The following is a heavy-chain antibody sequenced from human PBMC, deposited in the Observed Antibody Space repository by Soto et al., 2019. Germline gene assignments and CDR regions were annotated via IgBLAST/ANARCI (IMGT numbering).Heavy chain of an antibody. CDR3: VLNYDILTGYGMDV. J-gene: IGHJ6*02. Sequence: GASVKVSCKASGYTFTSYDINWVRQATGQGLEWMGWMNPNSGNTGYAQKFQGRVTMTRDTSISTAYMELSRLRSDDTAVYYCVLNYDILTGYGMDVWGQGATVTVSS. CDR2: MNPNSGNT. D-gene: IGHD3-9*01. CDR1: GYTFTSYD. V-gene: IGHV1-8*01.